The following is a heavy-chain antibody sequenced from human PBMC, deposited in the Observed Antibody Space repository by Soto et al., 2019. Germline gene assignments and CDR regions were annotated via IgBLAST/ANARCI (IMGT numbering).Heavy chain of an antibody. CDR2: IYYSGST. Sequence: AETLSLTCTVSGGSISSYYWSWIRQPPGKGLEWIGYIYYSGSTNYNPSLKSRVTISVDTSKNQFSLKLSSVTAADTAMYYCARNSLYDSGPDYWGQGTLVTVSS. J-gene: IGHJ4*02. V-gene: IGHV4-59*01. CDR3: ARNSLYDSGPDY. D-gene: IGHD3-22*01. CDR1: GGSISSYY.